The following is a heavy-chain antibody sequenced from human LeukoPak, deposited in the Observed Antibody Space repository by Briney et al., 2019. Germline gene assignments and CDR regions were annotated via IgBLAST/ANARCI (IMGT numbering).Heavy chain of an antibody. V-gene: IGHV3-7*01. Sequence: GGSLRLSCAASGFTFSESWMTWVRQVPGQGLEWVAHINHEGGGIQYVDSVKGRFTISRDNARGSVYLQMNSLRAEDTAIYHCATYINWVAGDVWGQGTTVIVSS. D-gene: IGHD1-1*01. CDR3: ATYINWVAGDV. CDR2: INHEGGGI. J-gene: IGHJ6*02. CDR1: GFTFSESW.